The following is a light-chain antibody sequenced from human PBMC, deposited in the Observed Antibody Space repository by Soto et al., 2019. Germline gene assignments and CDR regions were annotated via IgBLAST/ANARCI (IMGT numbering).Light chain of an antibody. Sequence: EVVLTQSPGTLSLSPGERATLSCRASQSVTGSYLAWYQQKPGQPPRLLIYAASNRATGIPDRLSGSGSGTDFTLTISRLEPEDLAVYYCQQYGNAPWTFGQGTKVEIK. CDR1: QSVTGSY. J-gene: IGKJ1*01. CDR3: QQYGNAPWT. CDR2: AAS. V-gene: IGKV3-20*01.